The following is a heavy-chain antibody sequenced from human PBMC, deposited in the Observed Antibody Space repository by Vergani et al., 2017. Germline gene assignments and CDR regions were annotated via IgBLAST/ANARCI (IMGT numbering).Heavy chain of an antibody. V-gene: IGHV4-39*01. CDR3: ARHKWYCSSTSCYYFDQ. D-gene: IGHD2-2*01. CDR1: GCSISSSNHY. Sequence: QLQLQESGPGLVKPSETLSLTCTVSGCSISSSNHYWGWIRQPPGKGLEWIGSSYYSGSTYYNPSLKSRVTISVDTSKNQLSLKLSSVTAADTAVYYCARHKWYCSSTSCYYFDQWGQGTLVTVSS. CDR2: SYYSGST. J-gene: IGHJ4*02.